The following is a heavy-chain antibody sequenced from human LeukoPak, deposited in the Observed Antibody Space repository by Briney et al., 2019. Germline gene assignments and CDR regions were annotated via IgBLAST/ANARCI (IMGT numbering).Heavy chain of an antibody. Sequence: GGFLRLSCGVSGFTISNYAMTWVRQAPGKGLEWVSTISLSGVSTYYADPVKGRFTISRDKSENRLYLQMNSLRAEDTAVYYCAKDSHDSSAYACDIWGQGTMVTVSS. V-gene: IGHV3-23*01. D-gene: IGHD3-22*01. J-gene: IGHJ3*02. CDR1: GFTISNYA. CDR3: AKDSHDSSAYACDI. CDR2: ISLSGVST.